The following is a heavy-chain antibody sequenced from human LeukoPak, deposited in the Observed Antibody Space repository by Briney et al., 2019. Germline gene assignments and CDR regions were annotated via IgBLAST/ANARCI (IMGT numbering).Heavy chain of an antibody. CDR1: RFTFSSYA. D-gene: IGHD3-22*01. J-gene: IGHJ4*02. CDR3: ARRGYDSSGYFLTAYYFDY. CDR2: ISGSGGST. Sequence: GGSLRLSCAASRFTFSSYAMSWVRQAPGKGLEWVSAISGSGGSTYYADSVKGRFTISRDNAKNSLYLQMNSLRAEDTALYHCARRGYDSSGYFLTAYYFDYWGQGTLVTVSS. V-gene: IGHV3-23*01.